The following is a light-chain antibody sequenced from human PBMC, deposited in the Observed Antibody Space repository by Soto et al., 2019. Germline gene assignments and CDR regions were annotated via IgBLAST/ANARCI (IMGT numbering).Light chain of an antibody. V-gene: IGLV2-23*02. Sequence: QSALTQPASVSGSPGQSITISCTGTSSDVGNYNFVSWYQQHPGKAPKLMIFEVSQRPSGVSNRFSGSKSGNTASLTISGLQTEDEADYYCCSCAGMNIWVFGGGTKLTVL. CDR2: EVS. CDR1: SSDVGNYNF. CDR3: CSCAGMNIWV. J-gene: IGLJ3*02.